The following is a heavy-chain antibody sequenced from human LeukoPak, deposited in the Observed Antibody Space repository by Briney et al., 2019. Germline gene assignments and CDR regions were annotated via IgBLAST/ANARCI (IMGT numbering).Heavy chain of an antibody. V-gene: IGHV3-23*01. D-gene: IGHD6-19*01. CDR1: GFTFSSYA. CDR3: AKDRREDLAVAGGIDY. CDR2: ISGSGGIT. Sequence: TGGSLRLSCAASGFTFSSYAMRWVRQAPGKGLEWVSAISGSGGITYYTDSVKGRSTISRDNSKNTLYLQMNSLRGEDTAVYYCAKDRREDLAVAGGIDYWGQGTLVTVSS. J-gene: IGHJ4*02.